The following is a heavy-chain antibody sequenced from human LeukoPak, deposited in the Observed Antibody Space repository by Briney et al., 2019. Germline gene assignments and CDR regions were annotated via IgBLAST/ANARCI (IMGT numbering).Heavy chain of an antibody. Sequence: GGSLRLSCAASGFTFSDYYMSWIRQAPGKGLEWVSYISSSGSTIYYADSVKGRFTISRDNAKNSLYLQMNSLRAEETAVYYCAKGSLGSWYYFDYWGQGTLVTVSS. CDR2: ISSSGSTI. CDR3: AKGSLGSWYYFDY. V-gene: IGHV3-11*01. J-gene: IGHJ4*02. D-gene: IGHD6-13*01. CDR1: GFTFSDYY.